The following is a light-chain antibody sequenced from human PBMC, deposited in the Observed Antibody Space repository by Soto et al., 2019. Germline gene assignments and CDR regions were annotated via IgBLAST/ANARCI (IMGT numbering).Light chain of an antibody. CDR1: QTLNNY. CDR2: AAS. Sequence: DIQMTQSPSSLSASVGDRVTITCRASQTLNNYLSWYHQKPGKAPKLLLYAASTLQSGVPSRFSGSGSGTHFTLTISSLQLEDFGTYYCQQSYSSLTFGGGTKVAI. V-gene: IGKV1-39*01. CDR3: QQSYSSLT. J-gene: IGKJ4*01.